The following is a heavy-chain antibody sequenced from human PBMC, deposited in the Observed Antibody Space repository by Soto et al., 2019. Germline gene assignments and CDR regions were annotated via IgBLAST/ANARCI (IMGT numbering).Heavy chain of an antibody. CDR1: GYTFTNND. CDR3: AKDLYVQPPSGWFDP. V-gene: IGHV1-8*01. D-gene: IGHD1-26*01. J-gene: IGHJ5*02. CDR2: MNTNTNTT. Sequence: ASVKVSCKASGYTFTNNDINWVRQAPGQGLEWIGWMNTNTNTTDSAEVFEGRVSLTWDTSISTAYMQMNSLRAEDTAVYYCAKDLYVQPPSGWFDPWGQGTVVTVSS.